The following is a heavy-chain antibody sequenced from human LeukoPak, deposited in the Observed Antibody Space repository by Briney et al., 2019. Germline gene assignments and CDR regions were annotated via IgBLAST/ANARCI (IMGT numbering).Heavy chain of an antibody. V-gene: IGHV4-30-4*08. D-gene: IGHD2-2*03. CDR2: IYDSGST. Sequence: SETLSLTCTVSGGSIGSGDYYWSWIRQPPGKGLEWIGYIYDSGSTYYNPSLKSRITISVNTSKSQFSLKLSSVTAADTAVYYCARGLFGYCSSTSCYRWFDPWGQGTLVTVSS. J-gene: IGHJ5*02. CDR3: ARGLFGYCSSTSCYRWFDP. CDR1: GGSIGSGDYY.